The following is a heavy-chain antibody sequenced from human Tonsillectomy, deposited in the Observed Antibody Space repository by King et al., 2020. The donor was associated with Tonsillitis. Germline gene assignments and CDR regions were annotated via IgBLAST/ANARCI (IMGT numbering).Heavy chain of an antibody. V-gene: IGHV3-20*01. CDR1: GFTFDDYG. D-gene: IGHD6-6*01. J-gene: IGHJ5*02. Sequence: QLVQSGGGVVRPGGSLRLSCAASGFTFDDYGMSWVRQAPGKGLEWVSRINWNGGSTGYADSVKGRFTISRDNAKNSLYLQMNSLRAEDTALYHCARVNGGSSSFPNWFDPWGPGTLVTVSS. CDR2: INWNGGST. CDR3: ARVNGGSSSFPNWFDP.